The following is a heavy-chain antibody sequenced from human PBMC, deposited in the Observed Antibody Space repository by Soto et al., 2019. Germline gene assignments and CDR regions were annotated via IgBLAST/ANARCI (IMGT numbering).Heavy chain of an antibody. CDR3: ARDGVYCSSTSCYGNWFDP. V-gene: IGHV1-69*13. CDR1: GGTFSSYA. J-gene: IGHJ5*02. D-gene: IGHD2-2*01. Sequence: WASVKVSCKASGGTFSSYAISWVRQAPGQGLEWMGGIIPIFGTANYAQKFQGRVTITADESTSTAYMELSSLRSEDTAVYYCARDGVYCSSTSCYGNWFDPWGQGTLVTVSS. CDR2: IIPIFGTA.